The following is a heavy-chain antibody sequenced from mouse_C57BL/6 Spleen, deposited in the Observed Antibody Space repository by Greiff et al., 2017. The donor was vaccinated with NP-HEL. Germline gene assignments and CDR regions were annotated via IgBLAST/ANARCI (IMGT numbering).Heavy chain of an antibody. J-gene: IGHJ2*01. V-gene: IGHV1-26*01. CDR2: INPNNGGT. CDR1: GYTFTDYY. CDR3: ARDYYGSSPGY. Sequence: VQLQQSGPELVKPGASVKISCKASGYTFTDYYMNWVKQSHGKSLEWIGDINPNNGGTSYNQKFKGKATLTVDKSSSTAYMELRSLTSEDAAVYYCARDYYGSSPGYWGQGTTLTVSS. D-gene: IGHD1-1*01.